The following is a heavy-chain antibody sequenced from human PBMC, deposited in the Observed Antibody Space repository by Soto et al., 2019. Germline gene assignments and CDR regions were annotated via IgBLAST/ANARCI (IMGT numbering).Heavy chain of an antibody. V-gene: IGHV1-24*01. Sequence: ASVKVSCKVSGYTLTELSMHWVRQAPGKGLEWMGGFDPEDGETIYAQKFQGRVTMTEDTSTDTAYMELSSLRSEDTAVYYCATDSSYDFWTGFDYWGQGTLVTVSS. CDR3: ATDSSYDFWTGFDY. J-gene: IGHJ4*02. CDR1: GYTLTELS. D-gene: IGHD3-3*01. CDR2: FDPEDGET.